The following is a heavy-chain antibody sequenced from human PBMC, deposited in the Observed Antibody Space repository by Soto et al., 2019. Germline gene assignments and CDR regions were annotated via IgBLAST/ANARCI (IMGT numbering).Heavy chain of an antibody. CDR3: ARVLTPNWFDP. D-gene: IGHD2-15*01. J-gene: IGHJ5*02. CDR1: GYAFTNST. CDR2: INGGTGHT. V-gene: IGHV1-3*01. Sequence: QDQRVQSGAEVKKPGASVKLSCKTSGYAFTNSTIHWVRQAPGQSLEWMGWINGGTGHTRYSQKFQARVTITKDSSASSAYMELSSLRSEDTAVYYCARVLTPNWFDPWGQGTLVTVSS.